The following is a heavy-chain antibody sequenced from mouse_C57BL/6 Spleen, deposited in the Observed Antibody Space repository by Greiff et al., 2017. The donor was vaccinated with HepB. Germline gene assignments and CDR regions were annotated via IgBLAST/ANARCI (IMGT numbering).Heavy chain of an antibody. V-gene: IGHV1-26*01. Sequence: VQLQQSGPELVKPGASVKISCKASGYTFTDYYMNWVKQSHGKSLEWIGDINPNNGGTSYNQKFKGKATLTVDKSSSTAYMELRSLTSEDSAVYYCASGTAQATSDYWGQGTTLTVSS. D-gene: IGHD3-2*02. CDR2: INPNNGGT. J-gene: IGHJ2*01. CDR3: ASGTAQATSDY. CDR1: GYTFTDYY.